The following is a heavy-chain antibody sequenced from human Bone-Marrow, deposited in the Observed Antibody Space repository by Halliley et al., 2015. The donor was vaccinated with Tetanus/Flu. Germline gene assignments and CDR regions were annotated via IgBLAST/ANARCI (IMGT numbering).Heavy chain of an antibody. V-gene: IGHV3-73*01. D-gene: IGHD3-22*01. CDR1: GFSFSASS. CDR3: TRHPDSSGAVYFYSGMDV. Sequence: SLRLSCEASGFSFSASSMHWVRQAPGKGLERLGRIRRESNSYATEYAASVKGRFIISRDDGKNAAYLQMNNLRLEDTAIYYCTRHPDSSGAVYFYSGMDVWGQGTTVTVSS. CDR2: IRRESNSYAT. J-gene: IGHJ6*02.